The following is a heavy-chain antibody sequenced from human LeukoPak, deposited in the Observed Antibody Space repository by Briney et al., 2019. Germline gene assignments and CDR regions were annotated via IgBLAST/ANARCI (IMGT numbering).Heavy chain of an antibody. V-gene: IGHV3-30*04. CDR3: AREDRGWYPAY. CDR1: GFSFGDYA. D-gene: IGHD6-19*01. Sequence: GGSLRLSCAASGFSFGDYAMHWVRQAPGKGLEWVALISYDGRDEYYADSVKGRFTISRDNPKNTVSLQMNSLRPQDTAVYYCAREDRGWYPAYWGQGTLVTVSS. J-gene: IGHJ4*02. CDR2: ISYDGRDE.